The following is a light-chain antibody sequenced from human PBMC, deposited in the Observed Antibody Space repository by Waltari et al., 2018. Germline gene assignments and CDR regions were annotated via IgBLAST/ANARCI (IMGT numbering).Light chain of an antibody. CDR2: GKN. V-gene: IGLV3-19*01. CDR3: NSRDSSGNQHVV. CDR1: SLRSSN. J-gene: IGLJ2*01. Sequence: SSELTQDPAVSVALGQTVRITCQGDSLRSSNASWYQQKPRQAPVLVIYGKNNRPSGLPDRFSGSSSGSTASLTITGAQAEDEATYYCNSRDSSGNQHVVFGGGTKLTVL.